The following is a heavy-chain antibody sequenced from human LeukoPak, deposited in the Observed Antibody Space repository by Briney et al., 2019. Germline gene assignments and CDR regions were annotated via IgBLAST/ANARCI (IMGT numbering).Heavy chain of an antibody. CDR1: GFTFSSYV. J-gene: IGHJ6*02. CDR3: ARAPNHYYGMDV. D-gene: IGHD2-8*01. CDR2: ISYDGGNK. V-gene: IGHV3-30-3*01. Sequence: GGSLRLSCAASGFTFSSYVMHRVRQAPGKGLEWVAIISYDGGNKYYADSVKGRFTVSRDNSKDTLYLQMNSLRAEDTAVFYCARAPNHYYGMDVWGQGTTVSVSS.